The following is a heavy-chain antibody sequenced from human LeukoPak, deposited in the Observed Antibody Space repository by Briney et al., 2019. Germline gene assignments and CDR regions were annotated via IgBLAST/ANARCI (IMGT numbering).Heavy chain of an antibody. CDR3: ASLPSNTVTHDY. CDR1: GYSISSSYY. CDR2: IYHSGST. D-gene: IGHD4-11*01. Sequence: PSETLSLTCAVSGYSISSSYYWGWIRQPPGKGLEWIGTIYHSGSTHYNPSLKSRVTPSVDTSKNQFSLKLRSVTAADTAVYYCASLPSNTVTHDYWGQGTLVTVSS. J-gene: IGHJ4*02. V-gene: IGHV4-38-2*01.